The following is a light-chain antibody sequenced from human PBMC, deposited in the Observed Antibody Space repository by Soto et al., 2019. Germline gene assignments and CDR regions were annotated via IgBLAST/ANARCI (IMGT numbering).Light chain of an antibody. J-gene: IGLJ2*01. CDR2: YNT. CDR1: SIGSEA. V-gene: IGLV3-21*02. CDR3: QVWERSSGSVV. Sequence: SYVLTQQPSVSVAPGQTASITCGGDSIGSEAVNWYQQTPGQAPVLVVYYNTDRPPGIPERFSGSNSGNTATLTISRVEAGDEADYYCQVWERSSGSVVFGGGTKLTVL.